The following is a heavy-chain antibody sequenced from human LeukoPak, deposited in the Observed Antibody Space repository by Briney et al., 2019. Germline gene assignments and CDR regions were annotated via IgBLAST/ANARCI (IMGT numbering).Heavy chain of an antibody. CDR2: INAGNGNT. Sequence: GASVNVSCKASGYTFTSNAIQWVRQAPGQRLEWMGWINAGNGNTKYSQKFQGRVTITRDTSASTAYMELSSLRSEDTAVYYCARDQHLIYDSSGYTFDYWGQGTLVTVSS. V-gene: IGHV1-3*01. J-gene: IGHJ4*02. CDR3: ARDQHLIYDSSGYTFDY. D-gene: IGHD3-22*01. CDR1: GYTFTSNA.